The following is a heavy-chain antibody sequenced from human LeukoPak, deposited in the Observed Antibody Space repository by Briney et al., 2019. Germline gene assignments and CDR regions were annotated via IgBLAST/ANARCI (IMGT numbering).Heavy chain of an antibody. J-gene: IGHJ2*01. CDR1: GFTFSTYS. CDR3: ARDGLAAATLHWCFDL. V-gene: IGHV3-21*01. D-gene: IGHD2-15*01. CDR2: ISSSSSYI. Sequence: PGGSLRLSCAASGFTFSTYSMNWVRQAPGKGLEWVSSISSSSSYIYYADSVKGRFTISRDNARNSLYLQMNSLRAEDTAVYYCARDGLAAATLHWCFDLWGRGTLVTVSS.